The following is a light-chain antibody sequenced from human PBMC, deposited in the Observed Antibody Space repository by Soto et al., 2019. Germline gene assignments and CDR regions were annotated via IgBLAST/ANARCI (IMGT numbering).Light chain of an antibody. Sequence: DIQMTQSPSTLSASVGDRVTITCRASQTISHWLAWYQQKPGKAPNLLIYGVSNLASGVPSRFSGTGYGTEFTLTISSLRPDDFATYYCQQYGGYSRTFGHGTKVEIK. V-gene: IGKV1-5*03. CDR3: QQYGGYSRT. CDR1: QTISHW. CDR2: GVS. J-gene: IGKJ1*01.